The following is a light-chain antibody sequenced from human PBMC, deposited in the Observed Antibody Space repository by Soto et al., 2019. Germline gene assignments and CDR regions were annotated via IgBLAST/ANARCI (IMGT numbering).Light chain of an antibody. V-gene: IGKV1-5*01. CDR1: QSIGDS. CDR3: QHYNTDSRI. Sequence: DIQMTQSPSTLSASVRDRLTITCRASQSIGDSLAWYQQKPGKAPYLLISDVSSLERGVPSRFSGSGSGTEFTLSINSLQPDDFATYYCQHYNTDSRIFGQGAKVDIK. J-gene: IGKJ1*01. CDR2: DVS.